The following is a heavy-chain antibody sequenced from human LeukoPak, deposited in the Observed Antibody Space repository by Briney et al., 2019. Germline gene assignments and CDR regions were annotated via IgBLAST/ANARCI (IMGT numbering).Heavy chain of an antibody. CDR3: ARLAVAGHFDH. CDR1: GYTFTSYG. V-gene: IGHV1-18*01. CDR2: ISGYNGDT. D-gene: IGHD6-19*01. J-gene: IGHJ4*02. Sequence: ASVRVSCKASGYTFTSYGISWVRQAPGQGLEWMGWISGYNGDTNYAQKLQGRVTTTTDTSTSTVYMELRSLRSDDPAVYFCARLAVAGHFDHWGQGTLVTVSS.